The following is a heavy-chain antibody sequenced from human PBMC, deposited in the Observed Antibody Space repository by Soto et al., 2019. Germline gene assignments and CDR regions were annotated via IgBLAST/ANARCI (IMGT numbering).Heavy chain of an antibody. CDR1: GFTFSNAW. D-gene: IGHD6-6*01. J-gene: IGHJ6*03. CDR2: IKSKTDGGTT. Sequence: GGSLRLSCAASGFTFSNAWMSWVRQAPGKGLEWVGRIKSKTDGGTTDYAAPVKGRFTISRDDSKNKLYLQMNSLKTEDTAVYYCTTAYNSSSSGYYYYYMDVWGKGTTVTVSS. V-gene: IGHV3-15*01. CDR3: TTAYNSSSSGYYYYYMDV.